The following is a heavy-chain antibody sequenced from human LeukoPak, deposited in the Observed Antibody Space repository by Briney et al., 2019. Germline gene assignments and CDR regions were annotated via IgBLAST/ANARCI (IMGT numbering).Heavy chain of an antibody. CDR1: GYSFTTYW. D-gene: IGHD3-3*01. V-gene: IGHV5-51*01. Sequence: GESLKTSCKGSGYSFTTYWIGWVRQMPGKGLEWMGIIYPGDSNTRYSPSFQGQVTISADKSISTAYLQWSSLKASDTAMYYCARHLRARPFDIWGQGTMVTVSS. J-gene: IGHJ3*02. CDR2: IYPGDSNT. CDR3: ARHLRARPFDI.